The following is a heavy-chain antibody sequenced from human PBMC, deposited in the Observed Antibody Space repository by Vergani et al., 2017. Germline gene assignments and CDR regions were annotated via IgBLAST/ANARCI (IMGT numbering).Heavy chain of an antibody. Sequence: QVQLQQWGAGLLKPSETLSLTCAVSGGSISSYYWSWIRQPPGKGLEWIGYIYYSGSTNYNPSLKSRVTISVDTSKNQFSLKLSSVTAADTAVYYCARAGLGKARGVIYSMRFEFWGQGTLVTVSS. V-gene: IGHV4-59*01. CDR2: IYYSGST. D-gene: IGHD3-10*01. J-gene: IGHJ5*01. CDR3: ARAGLGKARGVIYSMRFEF. CDR1: GGSISSYY.